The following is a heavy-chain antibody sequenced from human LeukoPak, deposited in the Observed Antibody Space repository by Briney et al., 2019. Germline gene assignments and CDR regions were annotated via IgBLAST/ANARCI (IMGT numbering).Heavy chain of an antibody. CDR3: AKDWGLKWELEPSYFDY. D-gene: IGHD1-26*01. V-gene: IGHV3-23*01. CDR2: ISGSGSNT. J-gene: IGHJ4*02. CDR1: EFTFSSYA. Sequence: GGSLRLSCAASEFTFSSYAMSWVRQAPGKGLEWVSGISGSGSNTYYADSVKGRFTISRDNPKNTLYLQMNSLRAEDTAVYYCAKDWGLKWELEPSYFDYWGQGTLVTVSS.